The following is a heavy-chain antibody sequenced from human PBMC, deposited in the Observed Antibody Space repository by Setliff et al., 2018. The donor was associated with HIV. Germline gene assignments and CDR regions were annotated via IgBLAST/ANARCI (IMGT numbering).Heavy chain of an antibody. CDR2: INTDGSST. D-gene: IGHD6-13*01. Sequence: GGSLRLSCAASGFTFSSYGMHWVRQAPGKGLVWVSRINTDGSSTSYADSVKGRFTISRDNAKNSLYLQMNSLRAEDTAVYYCARSRAAGFDYWGQGTLVTVSS. V-gene: IGHV3-74*01. CDR3: ARSRAAGFDY. J-gene: IGHJ4*02. CDR1: GFTFSSYG.